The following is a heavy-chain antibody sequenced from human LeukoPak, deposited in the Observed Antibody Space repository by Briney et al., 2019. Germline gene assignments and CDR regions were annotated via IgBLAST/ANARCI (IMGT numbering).Heavy chain of an antibody. CDR3: ARVRRYGIYFDY. D-gene: IGHD4-23*01. CDR1: GGSISSGDYY. V-gene: IGHV4-30-4*08. CDR2: IYYSGST. Sequence: SETLSLTCTVSGGSISSGDYYWSWIRQPPGKGLEWIGYIYYSGSTYYNPSLKSRVTISVDTSKNQFSLKLSSVTAADTAVYYCARVRRYGIYFDYRGQGTLVTVSS. J-gene: IGHJ4*02.